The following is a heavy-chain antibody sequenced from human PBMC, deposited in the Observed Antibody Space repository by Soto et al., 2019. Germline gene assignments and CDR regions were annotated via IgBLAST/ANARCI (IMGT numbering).Heavy chain of an antibody. CDR3: ARRWGNSFDY. Sequence: QLQLQESGPGLVKPSETLSLTCTVSGGSISSYYWGWIRRPPGKGLEWIGSSYYSGSTYYNPSLKSRVTISVDTSKNQFSLKLSSVTAADTAVYYCARRWGNSFDYWGQGTLVTVSS. V-gene: IGHV4-39*01. CDR1: GGSISSYY. D-gene: IGHD7-27*01. J-gene: IGHJ4*02. CDR2: SYYSGST.